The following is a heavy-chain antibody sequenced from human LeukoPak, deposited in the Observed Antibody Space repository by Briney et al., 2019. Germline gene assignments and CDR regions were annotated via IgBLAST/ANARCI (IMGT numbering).Heavy chain of an antibody. Sequence: PSQTLSLTCAVYGGSFSGYYWSWIRQPPGKGLEWIGEINHSGSTNYNPSLKSRVTISVDTSKNQFSLKLSSVTAADTAVYYCARHSPVAGILWGQGTLVTVSS. V-gene: IGHV4-34*01. J-gene: IGHJ4*02. D-gene: IGHD6-19*01. CDR3: ARHSPVAGIL. CDR1: GGSFSGYY. CDR2: INHSGST.